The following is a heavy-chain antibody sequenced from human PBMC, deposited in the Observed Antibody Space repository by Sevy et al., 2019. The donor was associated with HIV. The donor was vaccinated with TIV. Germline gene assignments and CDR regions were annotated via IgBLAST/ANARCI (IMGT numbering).Heavy chain of an antibody. J-gene: IGHJ4*02. CDR1: GFIFSSYD. CDR2: IGTAGDT. CDR3: ARGITRGAYFDY. V-gene: IGHV3-13*01. Sequence: GGSLRLSCAASGFIFSSYDMHWVRQATGKGLEWVSAIGTAGDTYYPGSVKGRFTISRENAKNSLYLQMNSLRAGDTAVYYCARGITRGAYFDYWGQGTLVTVSS.